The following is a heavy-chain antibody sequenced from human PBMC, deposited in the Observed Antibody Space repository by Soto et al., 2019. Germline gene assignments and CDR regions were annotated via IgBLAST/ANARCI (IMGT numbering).Heavy chain of an antibody. Sequence: GASVKVSCKASGYTFTSYGISWVRQAPGQGLEWMGWISAYNGNTNYAQKLQGRVTMTTDTSTSTAYMELRSLRSDDTAVYYCARVLGTAMVRWYYFDYWGQGTLVTSPQ. J-gene: IGHJ4*02. CDR1: GYTFTSYG. V-gene: IGHV1-18*01. CDR3: ARVLGTAMVRWYYFDY. D-gene: IGHD5-18*01. CDR2: ISAYNGNT.